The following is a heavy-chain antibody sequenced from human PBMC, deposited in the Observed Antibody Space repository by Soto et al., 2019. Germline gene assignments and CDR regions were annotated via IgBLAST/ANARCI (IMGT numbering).Heavy chain of an antibody. J-gene: IGHJ4*01. CDR2: IKSKTDGGTT. CDR1: GFTFSNAW. Sequence: GGSLRLSCAASGFTFSNAWINWVRQAPGKGLEWVGCIKSKTDGGTTDYAEPVKGRFAISRDDSNNMVYLQMNSLKIEDTAVYYCTTDSYSTIIIVRFDYWGHGTLVTAPQ. CDR3: TTDSYSTIIIVRFDY. D-gene: IGHD3-22*01. V-gene: IGHV3-15*07.